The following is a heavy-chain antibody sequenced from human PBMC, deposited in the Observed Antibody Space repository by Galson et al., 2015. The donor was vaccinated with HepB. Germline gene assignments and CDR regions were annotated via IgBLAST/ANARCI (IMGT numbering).Heavy chain of an antibody. CDR3: ARDPAQVTTVTSGYYGMDV. Sequence: SLRLSCAASGFTFSSYAMHWVRQAPGKGLEWVAVISYDGSNKYYADSVKGRFTISRDNSKNTLYLQMNSLRAEDTAVYYCARDPAQVTTVTSGYYGMDVWGQGTTVTVSS. CDR2: ISYDGSNK. D-gene: IGHD4-17*01. V-gene: IGHV3-30*04. CDR1: GFTFSSYA. J-gene: IGHJ6*02.